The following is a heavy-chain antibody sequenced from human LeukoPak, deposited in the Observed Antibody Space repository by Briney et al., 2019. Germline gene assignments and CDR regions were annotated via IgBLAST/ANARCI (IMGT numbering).Heavy chain of an antibody. CDR2: INHSGST. V-gene: IGHV4-34*01. CDR3: ARVRYYYGSGPRYYFDY. Sequence: PSETLSLTCAVYGGSFSGYYWSWIRQPPGKGLEWIGEINHSGSTNYNPSLKSRVTLSVDTSKNQFSLKLSSVTAADTAVYYCARVRYYYGSGPRYYFDYWGQGTLVTVSS. D-gene: IGHD3-10*01. CDR1: GGSFSGYY. J-gene: IGHJ4*02.